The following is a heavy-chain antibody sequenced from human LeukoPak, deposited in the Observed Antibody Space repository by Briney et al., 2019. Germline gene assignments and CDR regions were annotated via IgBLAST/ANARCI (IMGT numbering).Heavy chain of an antibody. CDR2: IKQDGSEK. Sequence: GGSLRLSCAASGFTFSSYWMSWVRQAPGKGLEWVANIKQDGSEKYYVDSVKGRFTISRDNAKNSLYLQMNSLRAEDTAVYYCARDPTAYSSSSHFDYWGQGTLVTVSS. J-gene: IGHJ4*02. V-gene: IGHV3-7*01. CDR3: ARDPTAYSSSSHFDY. CDR1: GFTFSSYW. D-gene: IGHD6-6*01.